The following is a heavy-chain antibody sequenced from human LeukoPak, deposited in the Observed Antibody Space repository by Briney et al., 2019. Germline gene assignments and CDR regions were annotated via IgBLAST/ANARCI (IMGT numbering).Heavy chain of an antibody. Sequence: GGSLRLSCAASGFTFDDYAMHWVRQAPGKGLEWVSLISWDGGSTYYADSVKGRFTISRDNSKNSLHLQMNSLRAEDTALYYCAKDIFSWIPGGFDYWGQGTLVTVSS. J-gene: IGHJ4*02. D-gene: IGHD5-18*01. CDR1: GFTFDDYA. V-gene: IGHV3-43D*03. CDR2: ISWDGGST. CDR3: AKDIFSWIPGGFDY.